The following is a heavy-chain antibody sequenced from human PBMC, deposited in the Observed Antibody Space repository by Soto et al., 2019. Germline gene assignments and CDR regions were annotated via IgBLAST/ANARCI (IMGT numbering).Heavy chain of an antibody. V-gene: IGHV3-30-3*01. CDR1: GFTFSSYA. CDR3: AGEAETYYYDSSGAYSGMDA. Sequence: PGVSLRLSCAASGFTFSSYAMHWVRQAPGKGLEWVAVISYDGSNKYYADSVKGRFTISRDNSKNTLYLQMNSLRAEDTAVYYCAGEAETYYYDSSGAYSGMDACGQGTTVTVSS. D-gene: IGHD3-22*01. J-gene: IGHJ6*02. CDR2: ISYDGSNK.